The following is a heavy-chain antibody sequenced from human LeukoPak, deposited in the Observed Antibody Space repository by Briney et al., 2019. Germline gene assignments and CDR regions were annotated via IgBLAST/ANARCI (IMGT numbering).Heavy chain of an antibody. CDR2: IYYIGST. J-gene: IGHJ4*02. CDR3: ARKLSGADKGFDY. D-gene: IGHD3-10*01. Sequence: PSETLSLTCTVSGDSMNSYYWSWIRQPPGKGVEWIGHIYYIGSTNYNPSLKSRITISVDTFKNQFSLKLSSVTAADTAVYYCARKLSGADKGFDYWGQGTLVTVSS. CDR1: GDSMNSYY. V-gene: IGHV4-59*01.